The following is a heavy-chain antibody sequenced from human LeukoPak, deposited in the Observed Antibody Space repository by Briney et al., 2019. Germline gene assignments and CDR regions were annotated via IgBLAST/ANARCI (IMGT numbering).Heavy chain of an antibody. J-gene: IGHJ4*02. V-gene: IGHV3-30*09. CDR3: VSPTADYPFLYYFDS. Sequence: HSGGSLRLSCAASGISFSSYSIHWVRQAPGKGLEWVAVISSDGNSKNFALSVKGRFAISRDNSKNTLFLQMNNLRSEDTALYYCVSPTADYPFLYYFDSWGQGTLVTVSS. CDR1: GISFSSYS. D-gene: IGHD5-12*01. CDR2: ISSDGNSK.